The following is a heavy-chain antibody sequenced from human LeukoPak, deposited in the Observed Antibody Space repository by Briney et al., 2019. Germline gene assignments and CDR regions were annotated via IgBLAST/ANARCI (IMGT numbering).Heavy chain of an antibody. V-gene: IGHV3-33*01. CDR3: ARDPFDYFGPYYFDY. CDR1: GCTFSSYG. Sequence: PGRSLRLSCEASGCTFSSYGMHWVRQAPGKGLEWVAVIQYDGSNKYYGDSVKGRFTISRDNSKNTLYLQMSSLRADDTAVYFCARDPFDYFGPYYFDYWGQGTLVTVSS. CDR2: IQYDGSNK. D-gene: IGHD2/OR15-2a*01. J-gene: IGHJ4*02.